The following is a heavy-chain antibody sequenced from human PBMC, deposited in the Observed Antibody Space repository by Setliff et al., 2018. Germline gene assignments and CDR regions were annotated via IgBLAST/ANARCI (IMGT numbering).Heavy chain of an antibody. J-gene: IGHJ3*01. CDR2: INPKTGGT. D-gene: IGHD3-16*01. CDR1: GYAFTDNY. V-gene: IGHV1-2*04. CDR3: ARSDHLVVDGFDV. Sequence: AASVKVSCKTSGYAFTDNYIHWVRQAPGQGLEWMGWINPKTGGTNLAQKFQGWVSMTRDTSITTAYMELSRLTSDDMAVYFCARSDHLVVDGFDVWGQGTMVTVS.